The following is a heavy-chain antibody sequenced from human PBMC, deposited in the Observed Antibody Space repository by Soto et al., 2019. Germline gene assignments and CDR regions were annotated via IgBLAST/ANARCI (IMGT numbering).Heavy chain of an antibody. D-gene: IGHD2-15*01. V-gene: IGHV4-39*01. CDR1: GDFISNNGHH. J-gene: IGHJ4*02. Sequence: TSETLSLTCTVSGDFISNNGHHWGWIRQPPGKGLEWIGGISYSGNTHYNPSLMSRVTISIDTSKNQFALKLSSVTTADTAVYYCARLRGLGVVSPFFDYWGQGAMVTVSS. CDR2: ISYSGNT. CDR3: ARLRGLGVVSPFFDY.